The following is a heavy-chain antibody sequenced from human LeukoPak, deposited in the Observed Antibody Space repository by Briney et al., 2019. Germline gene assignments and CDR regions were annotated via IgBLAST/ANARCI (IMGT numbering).Heavy chain of an antibody. D-gene: IGHD2-2*01. V-gene: IGHV3-74*01. CDR3: ARGYCSSVSCPEAPFDI. CDR1: GFTFTSYW. CDR2: IKSDGGST. J-gene: IGHJ3*02. Sequence: GGSLRLSCAASGFTFTSYWMHWVRQAPGKGLVWVSRIKSDGGSTTYADSVKGRFTISRDNAKNTLYLQMKSLRVEDTAVYYCARGYCSSVSCPEAPFDIWGQGTMVTVSS.